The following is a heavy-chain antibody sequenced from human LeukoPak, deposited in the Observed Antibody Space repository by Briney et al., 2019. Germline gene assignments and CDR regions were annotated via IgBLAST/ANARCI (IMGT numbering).Heavy chain of an antibody. J-gene: IGHJ4*02. V-gene: IGHV4-39*01. CDR1: GASISSSSYY. CDR2: IYYTGST. CDR3: ARLQYYYDSGGYF. Sequence: SETLSLTCTVSGASISSSSYYWGWIRQPPGKGLEWIGSIYYTGSTYCNPSLKSRVTISVDTSKNQFSLRLSSVTAADTAVYYCARLQYYYDSGGYFWGQGTLVTVSS. D-gene: IGHD3-22*01.